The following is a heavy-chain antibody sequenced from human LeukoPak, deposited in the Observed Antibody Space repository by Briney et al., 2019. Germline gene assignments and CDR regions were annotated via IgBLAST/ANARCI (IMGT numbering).Heavy chain of an antibody. CDR1: GDSISSYY. CDR2: IYYSGST. Sequence: SDTLSLTCTVSGDSISSYYWSWIRQPPGKGLEWIGYIYYSGSTNYNPSLKSRVTISVDTSKNHFSLKLSSLTAADTAVYYCARTSWVQSSYDFDYWGQGTLVTVSS. V-gene: IGHV4-59*08. J-gene: IGHJ4*02. D-gene: IGHD5-24*01. CDR3: ARTSWVQSSYDFDY.